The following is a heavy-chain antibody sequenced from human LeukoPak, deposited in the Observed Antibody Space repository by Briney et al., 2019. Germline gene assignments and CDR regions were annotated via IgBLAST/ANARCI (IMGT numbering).Heavy chain of an antibody. J-gene: IGHJ4*02. D-gene: IGHD6-19*01. V-gene: IGHV1-69*04. CDR2: IIPILGIA. Sequence: SVKVSCKASGGTFSSYAISWVRQAPGQGLEWMGRIIPILGIANYAQKFQGRVTITADKSTSTAYMELSSLRSEDTAVYYCARDRRIAVTEGFDYWGQGTLVTVSS. CDR1: GGTFSSYA. CDR3: ARDRRIAVTEGFDY.